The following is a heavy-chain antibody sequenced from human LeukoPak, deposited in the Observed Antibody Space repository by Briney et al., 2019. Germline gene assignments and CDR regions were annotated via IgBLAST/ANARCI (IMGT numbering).Heavy chain of an antibody. J-gene: IGHJ6*02. CDR1: GGSISSNY. Sequence: SLTLSLTCTVSGGSISSNYWSWIRQSPGKGLEWIGYISYRGSTDYNPSLKSRVTISVDTSKNQFSLKLTSVTAADTAVYYCARQNYDEVNYYYYGLDVWGQGTTVTVSS. D-gene: IGHD3-3*01. CDR2: ISYRGST. CDR3: ARQNYDEVNYYYYGLDV. V-gene: IGHV4-59*08.